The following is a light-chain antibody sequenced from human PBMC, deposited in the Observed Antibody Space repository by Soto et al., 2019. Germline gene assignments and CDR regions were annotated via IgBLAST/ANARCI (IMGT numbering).Light chain of an antibody. CDR2: AAS. CDR1: QAIANY. J-gene: IGKJ5*01. CDR3: QHYDSYPVT. Sequence: DIQMTQSPSSLSASVGDRVTITCRASQAIANYLAWFQQRPGKAPKSLIYAASTLQSGVPLRFSGSGSGTDFTLIISSLQPEDFGTYYCQHYDSYPVTFGQGTRLEIK. V-gene: IGKV1-16*01.